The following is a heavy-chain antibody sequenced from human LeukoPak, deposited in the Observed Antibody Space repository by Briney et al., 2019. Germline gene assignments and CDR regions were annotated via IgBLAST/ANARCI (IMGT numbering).Heavy chain of an antibody. J-gene: IGHJ4*02. V-gene: IGHV3-23*01. CDR2: ISDSGHDT. CDR3: ATGEYYFDF. Sequence: GGSLRLSCAASGFTFPKYDMSWVRQAPGKGLEWVSTISDSGHDTSYADSVKDRFTISRDNSKNTLYLQMSSLRAEDTALYYCATGEYYFDFWGQGTLVTVSS. CDR1: GFTFPKYD. D-gene: IGHD3-16*01.